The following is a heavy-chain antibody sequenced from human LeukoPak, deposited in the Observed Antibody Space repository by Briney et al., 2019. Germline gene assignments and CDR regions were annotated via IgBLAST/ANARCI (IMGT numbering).Heavy chain of an antibody. CDR2: INAGNGNT. D-gene: IGHD1-26*01. CDR1: GYTFTSYA. Sequence: ASVKVSCKASGYTFTSYAMHWVRQAPGQRLEWMGWINAGNGNTKYSQKFQGRVTITRDTSASTAYMELSSLRSEDTAVYYCARVPTSRRGYGMDVWGQGTTVTVSS. V-gene: IGHV1-3*01. CDR3: ARVPTSRRGYGMDV. J-gene: IGHJ6*02.